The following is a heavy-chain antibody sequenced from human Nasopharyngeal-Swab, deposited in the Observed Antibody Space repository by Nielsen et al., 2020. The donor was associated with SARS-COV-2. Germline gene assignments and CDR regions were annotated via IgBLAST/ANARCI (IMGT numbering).Heavy chain of an antibody. J-gene: IGHJ4*02. Sequence: ASVKVSCKASGYTFTSYAMNWVRQAPGQGLEWMGWINTNTGNPTYAQGFTGRFVFSLDTSVSTAYLQISSLKAEDTAVYYCARDGISSLSYGDDPNDYWGQGTLVTVSS. CDR3: ARDGISSLSYGDDPNDY. D-gene: IGHD4-17*01. CDR1: GYTFTSYA. CDR2: INTNTGNP. V-gene: IGHV7-4-1*02.